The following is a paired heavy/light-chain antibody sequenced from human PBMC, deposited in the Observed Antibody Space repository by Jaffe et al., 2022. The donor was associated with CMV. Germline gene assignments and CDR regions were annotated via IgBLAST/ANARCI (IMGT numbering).Light chain of an antibody. V-gene: IGKV3-11*01. Sequence: EIVLTQSPATLSLSPGERATLSCRASQSVGSYLAWYQQKAGQAPRLLIYDASNRATDIPARFSGSGSGTDFTLTISSLEPEDFAVYYCQQRSNWPWTFGQGTKVEI. J-gene: IGKJ1*01. CDR2: DAS. CDR1: QSVGSY. CDR3: QQRSNWPWT.
Heavy chain of an antibody. CDR1: GGSISSTQW. V-gene: IGHV4-4*02. J-gene: IGHJ4*02. CDR2: IYHGGSP. D-gene: IGHD3-22*01. Sequence: QVQLQESGPGLVKPSGTLSLTCAVSGGSISSTQWWSWVRQPPGKGLEWIGEIYHGGSPNYNPSVNRRVSISIDKSMNQFSLKLTSVTAADTAVYYCARSSDSADYDSGYYFDLWGQGTLVTVSS. CDR3: ARSSDSADYDSGYYFDL.